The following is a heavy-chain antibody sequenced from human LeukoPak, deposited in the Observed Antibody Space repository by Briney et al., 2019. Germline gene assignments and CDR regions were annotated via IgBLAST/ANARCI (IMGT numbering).Heavy chain of an antibody. Sequence: GGSLRLSCAASGFTFSSYNMNWVRQAPGKGLEWVSSISSSSSYIYYADSVKGRFTISRDNAKNSLYLQMNSLGAEVPAVYYCARGKYYYGSGSSFDNWGQGTLVTVSS. CDR2: ISSSSSYI. D-gene: IGHD3-10*01. J-gene: IGHJ4*02. V-gene: IGHV3-21*01. CDR1: GFTFSSYN. CDR3: ARGKYYYGSGSSFDN.